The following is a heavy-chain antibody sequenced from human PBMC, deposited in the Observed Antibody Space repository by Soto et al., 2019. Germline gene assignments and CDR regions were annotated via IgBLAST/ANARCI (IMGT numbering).Heavy chain of an antibody. V-gene: IGHV1-18*01. D-gene: IGHD4-17*01. CDR3: ATTTVVDLFRH. Sequence: QVQLVQSGAEVKKPGASVRVSCKASGYTFPSYGISWVRQAPGQGLEWMGWISGYNGITDYAQKFQGRVTMTTDTSTSTAYMELRSLRSDDTAVYYCATTTVVDLFRHWGQGTLVTVSS. J-gene: IGHJ1*01. CDR2: ISGYNGIT. CDR1: GYTFPSYG.